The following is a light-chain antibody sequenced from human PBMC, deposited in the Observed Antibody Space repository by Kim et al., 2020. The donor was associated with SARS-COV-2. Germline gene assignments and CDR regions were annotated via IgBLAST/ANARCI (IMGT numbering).Light chain of an antibody. V-gene: IGLV2-14*04. CDR2: DVT. J-gene: IGLJ3*02. CDR1: SSDVGDYNY. Sequence: QSITISCTGTSSDVGDYNYVSWYRQHPGKAPKLMIYDVTERPSGVSNRFSGSKSGNTASLTISGLQAEDEADYYCSSYTAIGTLVFGGGTQLTVL. CDR3: SSYTAIGTLV.